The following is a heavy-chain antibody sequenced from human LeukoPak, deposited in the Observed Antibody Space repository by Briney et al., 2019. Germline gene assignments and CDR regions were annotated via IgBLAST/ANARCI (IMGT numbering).Heavy chain of an antibody. Sequence: GGSLRLSCAASGFTFSSYAMSWVRRAPGKGLEWVSVIYSGGSTYYADSVKGRFTISRDNAKNTMYLQMNSLRAEDTAVYYCARSGGGYCSSTSCYDYWGQGTLVTVSS. D-gene: IGHD2-2*01. CDR2: IYSGGST. J-gene: IGHJ4*02. V-gene: IGHV3-66*01. CDR1: GFTFSSYA. CDR3: ARSGGGYCSSTSCYDY.